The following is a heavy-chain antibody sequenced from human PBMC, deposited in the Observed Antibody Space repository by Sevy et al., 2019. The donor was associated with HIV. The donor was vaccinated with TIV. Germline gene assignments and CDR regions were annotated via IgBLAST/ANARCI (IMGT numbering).Heavy chain of an antibody. D-gene: IGHD2-2*01. CDR1: GFTFSSYS. V-gene: IGHV3-48*01. CDR2: ISSSSSSI. CDR3: ARGFCVSASGSGSS. J-gene: IGHJ4*02. Sequence: GGSLRLSCAASGFTFSSYSMNWVRQAPRKGLEWVSSISSSSSSIYYADSVKGRFTISRDNAKNSLYLQMDSLTAEDTAVYYWARGFCVSASGSGSSWGQGTLVTVSS.